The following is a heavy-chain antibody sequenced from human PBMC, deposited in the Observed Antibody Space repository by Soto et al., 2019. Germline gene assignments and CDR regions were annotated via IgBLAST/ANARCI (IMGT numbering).Heavy chain of an antibody. D-gene: IGHD6-6*01. CDR2: ISAYNGNT. J-gene: IGHJ6*02. CDR1: GYTFTSYG. CDR3: ARVGIAARPDYYGMDV. V-gene: IGHV1-18*01. Sequence: PSVNVSCKASGYTFTSYGISWVRQAPRQGLEWMGWISAYNGNTNYAQKIQGRVTMTTDKSTSTAYMELRSLRSDATAVYYCARVGIAARPDYYGMDVWGQGTTVTVSS.